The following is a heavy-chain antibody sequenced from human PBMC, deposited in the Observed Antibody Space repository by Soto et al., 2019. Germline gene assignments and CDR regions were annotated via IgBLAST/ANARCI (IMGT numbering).Heavy chain of an antibody. J-gene: IGHJ4*02. V-gene: IGHV4-59*01. D-gene: IGHD5-12*01. CDR3: ASYGGSIDY. CDR2: IYYSGST. Sequence: SETLSLTCPVSGGSISSYYWSWIRQPPGKGLEWIGYIYYSGSTNYNPSLKSRVTISVDTSKNQFSLKLSSVTAADTAVYYCASYGGSIDYWGQGTLVTVSS. CDR1: GGSISSYY.